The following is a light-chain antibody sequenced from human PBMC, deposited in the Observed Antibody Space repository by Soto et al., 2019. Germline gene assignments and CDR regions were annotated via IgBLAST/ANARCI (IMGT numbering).Light chain of an antibody. CDR2: VAS. J-gene: IGKJ1*01. CDR3: QQCNNWPLT. CDR1: QSVSSN. V-gene: IGKV3-15*01. Sequence: EIVMTQSPATLSVSPGERATLSCRASQSVSSNLAWYQQKPGQAPRLLIYVASTRATGIPARFSGSGSGTEFTLTISSLQSEDFAVYYCQQCNNWPLTFGQGTRVEIK.